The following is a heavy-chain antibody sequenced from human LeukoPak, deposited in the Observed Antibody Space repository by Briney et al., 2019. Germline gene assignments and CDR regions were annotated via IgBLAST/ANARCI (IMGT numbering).Heavy chain of an antibody. J-gene: IGHJ4*02. Sequence: PGGSLRLSCAASGFTFSDYYMSWIRQAPGKGLEWVAAIWYDGSNKYYADSVKGRFTISRDNSKNTLYLQMNSLRAEDTAVYYCAKDYDILTGSFDYWGQGTLVTVSS. V-gene: IGHV3-30*02. D-gene: IGHD3-9*01. CDR1: GFTFSDYY. CDR3: AKDYDILTGSFDY. CDR2: IWYDGSNK.